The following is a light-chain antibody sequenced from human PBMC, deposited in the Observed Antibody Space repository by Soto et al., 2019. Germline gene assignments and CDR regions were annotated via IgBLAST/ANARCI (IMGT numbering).Light chain of an antibody. CDR2: DAS. CDR3: QQRSNWPWT. V-gene: IGKV3-11*01. Sequence: EIVLTQSPATLSLSPGERATLSCRASQSVSSYLAWYQQKPGRTPWLLIYDASNRATGIPARFSGGGSGTDFALTISRLEPEDFAVYYCQQRSNWPWTFGQGTKVEIK. CDR1: QSVSSY. J-gene: IGKJ1*01.